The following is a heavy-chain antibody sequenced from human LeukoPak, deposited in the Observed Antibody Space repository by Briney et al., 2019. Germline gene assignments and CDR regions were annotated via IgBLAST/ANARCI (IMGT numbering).Heavy chain of an antibody. Sequence: GGSLRLSCAASGFTSSTNWMTWVRQAPGKGLEWVANIKQDGSEKYYVDSVKGRFTISRDNVKNPLYLQMNSLRAEDTAVYYCARVPDGDSPYRPVDYWGQGTLVTVSS. CDR3: ARVPDGDSPYRPVDY. V-gene: IGHV3-7*01. CDR2: IKQDGSEK. J-gene: IGHJ4*02. CDR1: GFTSSTNW. D-gene: IGHD4-17*01.